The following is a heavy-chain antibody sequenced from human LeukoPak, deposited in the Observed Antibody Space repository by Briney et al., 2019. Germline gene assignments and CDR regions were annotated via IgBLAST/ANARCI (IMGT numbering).Heavy chain of an antibody. CDR3: ARHSGSGSLSRPFDP. Sequence: SETLSLTCSVSGGSVTSGGFYWAWLRPPPGRGPEWIATIYYTGSTYYNPSLQSRLTISIDTSKNEFSLRLTSVTATDTAVYHCARHSGSGSLSRPFDPWGQGILVTVSS. D-gene: IGHD3-10*01. CDR1: GGSVTSGGFY. CDR2: IYYTGST. J-gene: IGHJ5*02. V-gene: IGHV4-39*01.